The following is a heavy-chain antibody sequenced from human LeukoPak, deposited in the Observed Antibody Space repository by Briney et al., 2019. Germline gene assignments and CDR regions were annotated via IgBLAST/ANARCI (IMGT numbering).Heavy chain of an antibody. CDR1: GYTFTGYY. CDR2: INPNSGGT. J-gene: IGHJ5*02. Sequence: ASVKVSCKASGYTFTGYYMHWVRQAPGQGLEWMGWINPNSGGTNYAQKFQGWVTMTRDTSISTAYMELSGLRSDDTAVYYCARGTTLSYYYPNWFDPWGQGTLVTVSS. CDR3: ARGTTLSYYYPNWFDP. V-gene: IGHV1-2*04. D-gene: IGHD3-10*01.